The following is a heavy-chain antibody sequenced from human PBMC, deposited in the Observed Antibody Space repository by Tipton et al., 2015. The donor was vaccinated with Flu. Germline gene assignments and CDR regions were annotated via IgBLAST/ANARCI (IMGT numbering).Heavy chain of an antibody. CDR2: IYHSGST. CDR3: ARDLGGHSSGWKGPFDY. D-gene: IGHD6-19*01. Sequence: LRLSCTVSGYPISSGYYWGWIRQPPGKGLEWIGSIYHSGSTYYDPSLKSRVTISVDTSKNQFSLKLSSVTAADTAVYYCARDLGGHSSGWKGPFDYWGQGTLVTVSS. J-gene: IGHJ4*02. V-gene: IGHV4-38-2*02. CDR1: GYPISSGYY.